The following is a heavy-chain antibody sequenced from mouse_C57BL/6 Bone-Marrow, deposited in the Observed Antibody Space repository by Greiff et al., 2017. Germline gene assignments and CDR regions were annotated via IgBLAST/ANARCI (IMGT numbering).Heavy chain of an antibody. CDR1: EYEFPSHD. CDR3: ARRAGYSNGYWYFDV. D-gene: IGHD2-5*01. Sequence: EVQLVESGGGLVQPGESLKLSCESNEYEFPSHDMSWVRKTPEKRLELVAAINSDGGSTYYPDTMERRFIISSDNTKKTLYLQMSSLRSEDTALYYCARRAGYSNGYWYFDVWGTGTTVTVSS. V-gene: IGHV5-2*01. CDR2: INSDGGST. J-gene: IGHJ1*03.